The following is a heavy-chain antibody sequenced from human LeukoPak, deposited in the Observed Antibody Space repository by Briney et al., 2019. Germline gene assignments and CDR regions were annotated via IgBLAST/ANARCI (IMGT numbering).Heavy chain of an antibody. D-gene: IGHD4-23*01. J-gene: IGHJ4*02. CDR3: ARGGGHLDC. CDR2: IKQDGSDK. V-gene: IGHV3-7*03. Sequence: GGSLRLSCAASGFSFSSYWMSWVRQAPGKGLEWVANIKQDGSDKYYLTSVRGRFTISRDNAKNSLFLQMNSLRAEDTAVYYCARGGGHLDCWGQGTLVTVSS. CDR1: GFSFSSYW.